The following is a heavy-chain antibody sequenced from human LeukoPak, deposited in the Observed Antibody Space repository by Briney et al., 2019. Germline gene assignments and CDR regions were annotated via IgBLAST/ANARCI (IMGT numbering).Heavy chain of an antibody. CDR1: GFTFSSYS. D-gene: IGHD2-21*01. Sequence: GGSLRLSCAASGFTFSSYSMNWVRQTPGKGLEWVSSISSSSYIYYADSVKGRFTISRDNAKNSLYLQMNSLRAEDTAVYYCARDEAPLWPPSDYWGQGTLVTVSS. CDR2: ISSSSYI. J-gene: IGHJ4*02. V-gene: IGHV3-21*01. CDR3: ARDEAPLWPPSDY.